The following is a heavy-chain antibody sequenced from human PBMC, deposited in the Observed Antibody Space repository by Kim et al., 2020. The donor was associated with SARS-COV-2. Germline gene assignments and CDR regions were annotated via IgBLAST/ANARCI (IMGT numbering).Heavy chain of an antibody. CDR2: ISYDGSNK. CDR1: GFTFSSYG. D-gene: IGHD3-10*01. J-gene: IGHJ4*01. Sequence: GGSLRLSCAASGFTFSSYGMHWVRQAPGKGLEWVAVISYDGSNKYYADSVKGRFTISRDNSKNTLYLQMTSLRAEDTAVYYCAKDPRVRYGSGSYLSYWG. CDR3: AKDPRVRYGSGSYLSY. V-gene: IGHV3-30*18.